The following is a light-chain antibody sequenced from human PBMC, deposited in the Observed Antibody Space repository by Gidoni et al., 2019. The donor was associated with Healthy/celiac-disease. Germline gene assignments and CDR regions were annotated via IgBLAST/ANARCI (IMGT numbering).Light chain of an antibody. CDR1: QFVSSSY. CDR3: QQYGSSPPWT. V-gene: IGKV3-20*01. J-gene: IGKJ1*01. Sequence: EIVLTHSPGTLSLSPGERATLSCRASQFVSSSYLAWYQQKPGQAPRLLIYGASSRATGIPDRFSGSGSGTDFTLTISRLEPEDFAVYYCQQYGSSPPWTFGQGTKVEIK. CDR2: GAS.